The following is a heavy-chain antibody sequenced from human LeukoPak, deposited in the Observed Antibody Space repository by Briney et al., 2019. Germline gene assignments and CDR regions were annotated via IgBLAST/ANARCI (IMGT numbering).Heavy chain of an antibody. V-gene: IGHV4-59*01. CDR3: ARSVGNYDFWSGYRKRAFDY. J-gene: IGHJ4*02. Sequence: SETLSLTRTVSGGSISSYYWSWIRQPPGKGLEWIGYIYYSGSTNYNPSLKSRVTISVDTSKNQFSLKLSSVTAADTAVYYCARSVGNYDFWSGYRKRAFDYWGQGTLVTVSS. CDR1: GGSISSYY. CDR2: IYYSGST. D-gene: IGHD3-3*01.